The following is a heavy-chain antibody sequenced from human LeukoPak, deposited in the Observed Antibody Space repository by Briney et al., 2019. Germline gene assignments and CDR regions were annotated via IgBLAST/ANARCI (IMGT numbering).Heavy chain of an antibody. V-gene: IGHV4-59*12. CDR1: GGSISSYY. Sequence: SETLSLTCTVSGGSISSYYWSWIRQSPGKGLEWIGYIYYSGSTSYNPSLKSRITIALDTFKNQFSLQLNSVTPKDAAVCDCARLHCTNTTGCIDGWGQGTLVTVSS. J-gene: IGHJ4*02. CDR3: ARLHCTNTTGCIDG. D-gene: IGHD2-8*01. CDR2: IYYSGST.